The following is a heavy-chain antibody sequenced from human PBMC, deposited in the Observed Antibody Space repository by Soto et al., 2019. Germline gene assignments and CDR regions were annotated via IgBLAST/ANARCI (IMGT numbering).Heavy chain of an antibody. CDR1: GYTCTSYG. CDR3: ARDHRWEYSSSSDGFDP. Sequence: QVQLVQSGAEVKKPGASVKVSCKASGYTCTSYGISWVRQAPGQGLEWMGWISAYNGNTNYAQKLQGRVTMTTDTSTSTAYMELRSLRSDDTAVYYCARDHRWEYSSSSDGFDPWGQGTLVTVSS. CDR2: ISAYNGNT. J-gene: IGHJ5*02. D-gene: IGHD6-6*01. V-gene: IGHV1-18*01.